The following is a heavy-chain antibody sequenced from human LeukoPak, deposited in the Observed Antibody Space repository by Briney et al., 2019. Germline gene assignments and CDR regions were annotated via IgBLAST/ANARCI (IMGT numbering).Heavy chain of an antibody. CDR1: GFIFTNYP. D-gene: IGHD2-21*01. J-gene: IGHJ4*02. CDR2: IRYDGSNK. CDR3: AKGDWAEGTPY. V-gene: IGHV3-30*02. Sequence: GGSLRLSCAASGFIFTNYPIHWVRQTPDKGLEWVAFIRYDGSNKYYADSVKGRFTISRDNSKNTLYLQMNSLRAEDTAVYYCAKGDWAEGTPYWGQGTLVTVSS.